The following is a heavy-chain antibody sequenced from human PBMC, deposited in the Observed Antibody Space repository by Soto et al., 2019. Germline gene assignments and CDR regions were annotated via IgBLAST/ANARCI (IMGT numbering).Heavy chain of an antibody. V-gene: IGHV4-34*01. CDR2: INHSGST. J-gene: IGHJ6*02. D-gene: IGHD6-13*01. CDR1: GGSFSGYY. Sequence: SETLSLTCAVYGGSFSGYYWSWIRQPPGKGLEWIGEINHSGSTNYNPSLKSRVTISVDTSKNQFSLKLSSVTAADTAVYYCAGGGQQLVRYYYYGMDVWGQGTTVTVYS. CDR3: AGGGQQLVRYYYYGMDV.